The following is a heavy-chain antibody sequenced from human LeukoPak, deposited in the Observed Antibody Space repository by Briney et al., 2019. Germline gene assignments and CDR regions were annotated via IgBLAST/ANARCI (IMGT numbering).Heavy chain of an antibody. J-gene: IGHJ3*02. CDR2: ISCNGSSI. Sequence: TGGSLRLSCAASGFTFDDYSMNWVRQAPGKGLEWVSCISCNGSSIGYADSVKGRFTISRDNAKNSLYLQMNSLRADDTAVYYWSRMGLLRAFDIWGQGTMVTVYS. V-gene: IGHV3-20*04. CDR3: SRMGLLRAFDI. D-gene: IGHD1-26*01. CDR1: GFTFDDYS.